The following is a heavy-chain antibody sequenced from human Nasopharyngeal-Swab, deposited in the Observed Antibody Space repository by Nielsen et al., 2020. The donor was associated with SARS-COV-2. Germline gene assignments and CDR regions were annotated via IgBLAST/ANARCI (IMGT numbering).Heavy chain of an antibody. CDR1: GFSFRNYA. CDR3: ARPSGVFQLSYGWYLLH. CDR2: ISYDGSIK. Sequence: GESLKISCAASGFSFRNYAMHWVRQAPGKGLEWVTVISYDGSIKYYADSVKGRLTISRDNSKNTVYLQINSLRAEDTAVYYCARPSGVFQLSYGWYLLHWGQGTLVTVSS. D-gene: IGHD2-2*01. V-gene: IGHV3-30-3*01. J-gene: IGHJ1*01.